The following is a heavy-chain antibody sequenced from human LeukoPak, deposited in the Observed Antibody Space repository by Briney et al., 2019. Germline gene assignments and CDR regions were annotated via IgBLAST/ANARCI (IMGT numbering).Heavy chain of an antibody. D-gene: IGHD6-13*01. V-gene: IGHV1-18*01. J-gene: IGHJ5*02. CDR2: ISAYNGNT. CDR1: GYTFTSYG. Sequence: GASVKVSCKASGYTFTSYGISWVRQAPGQGLEWMGWISAYNGNTNYAQKLQGRVTMTTVTSTSTAYMELRSLRSDDTAVYYCARGGQQLVIKLDYWFDPWGQGTWSPCPQ. CDR3: ARGGQQLVIKLDYWFDP.